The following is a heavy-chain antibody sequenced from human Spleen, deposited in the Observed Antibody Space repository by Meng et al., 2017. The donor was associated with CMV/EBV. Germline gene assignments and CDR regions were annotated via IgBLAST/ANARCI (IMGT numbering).Heavy chain of an antibody. CDR2: INPNSGGT. Sequence: KVSCKASGYTFTAYYGHWVRQAPGQGLEWMGWINPNSGGTKYAQKFQGRVTLTRDTSIATAYMELSTLRSDDTAVYYCARVKTTRFDPWGQGTLVTVSS. CDR1: GYTFTAYY. J-gene: IGHJ5*02. CDR3: ARVKTTRFDP. D-gene: IGHD4-11*01. V-gene: IGHV1-2*02.